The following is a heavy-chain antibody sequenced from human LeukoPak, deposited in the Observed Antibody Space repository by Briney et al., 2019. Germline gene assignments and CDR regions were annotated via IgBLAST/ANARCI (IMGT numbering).Heavy chain of an antibody. V-gene: IGHV3-23*01. Sequence: PGGSLRLSCAASGITFSTSSMSWVRQAPGKGLEWVSAITSGDKTYYADSVRGRFTVSRDNSKNTLFVQMNSLRAEDTAIYYCAKELKKDDTSYAFDYWGQGTLVTVSS. CDR2: ITSGDKT. CDR3: AKELKKDDTSYAFDY. CDR1: GITFSTSS. J-gene: IGHJ4*02. D-gene: IGHD3-16*01.